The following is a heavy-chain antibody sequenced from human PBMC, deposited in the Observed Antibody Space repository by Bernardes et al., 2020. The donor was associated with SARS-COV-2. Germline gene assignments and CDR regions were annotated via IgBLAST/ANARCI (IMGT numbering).Heavy chain of an antibody. D-gene: IGHD6-13*01. CDR3: AREAEDSSDAFDV. J-gene: IGHJ3*01. Sequence: SETLSLTCTVSGGSIGTYYWSWIRQSPGRGLEWIAYIYYSGSTNYNPSLKSRVTISVDTSKNQFSLKLNSVTAADTAVYYCAREAEDSSDAFDVWGQGTMVTVSS. CDR1: GGSIGTYY. V-gene: IGHV4-59*01. CDR2: IYYSGST.